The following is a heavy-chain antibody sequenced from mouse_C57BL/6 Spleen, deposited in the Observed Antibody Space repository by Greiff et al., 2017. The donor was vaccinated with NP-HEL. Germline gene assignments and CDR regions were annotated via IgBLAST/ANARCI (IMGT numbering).Heavy chain of an antibody. CDR3: ARKDYYGSSYEGYFDV. D-gene: IGHD1-1*01. V-gene: IGHV5-9*01. CDR2: ISGGGGNT. CDR1: GFTFSSYT. J-gene: IGHJ1*03. Sequence: VQLKESGGGLVKPGGSLKLSCAASGFTFSSYTMSWVRQTPEKRLEWVATISGGGGNTYYPDSVKGRFTISRDNAKNTLYLQMSSLRSEDTALYYCARKDYYGSSYEGYFDVWGTGTTVTVSS.